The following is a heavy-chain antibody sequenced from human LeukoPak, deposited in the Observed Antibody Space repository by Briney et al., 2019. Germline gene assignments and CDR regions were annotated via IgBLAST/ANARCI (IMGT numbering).Heavy chain of an antibody. D-gene: IGHD1-26*01. Sequence: GSLSLSCAASGFTFSSYSMNWVRPAPGKGLEWVSYISRDSRKIYEADSVKGRFAISRDNARNSLFLLMNSLRAEDTAIYYCARDPLLWELPSDYWGQGTLVTVSS. CDR3: ARDPLLWELPSDY. J-gene: IGHJ4*02. V-gene: IGHV3-48*01. CDR2: ISRDSRKI. CDR1: GFTFSSYS.